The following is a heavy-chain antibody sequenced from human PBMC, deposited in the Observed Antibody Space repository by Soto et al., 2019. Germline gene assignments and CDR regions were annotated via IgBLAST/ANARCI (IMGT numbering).Heavy chain of an antibody. D-gene: IGHD2-2*01. CDR2: ISAYNGNT. CDR1: GYTFTNYG. V-gene: IGHV1-18*01. CDR3: ASARDDSPWSSAVYFQR. J-gene: IGHJ1*01. Sequence: ASVKVSCKASGYTFTNYGINWVRQAPGQGLEWVGWISAYNGNTNYAQKLQGRVTMTTDTSTTTAYMELRSLRSDDTAVYYCASARDDSPWSSAVYFQRWGQGILVTVSS.